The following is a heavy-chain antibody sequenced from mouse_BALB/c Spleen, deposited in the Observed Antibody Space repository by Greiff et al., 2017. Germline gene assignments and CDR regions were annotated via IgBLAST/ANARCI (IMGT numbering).Heavy chain of an antibody. CDR2: INPSNGRT. J-gene: IGHJ4*01. V-gene: IGHV1S81*02. CDR1: GYTFTSYG. CDR3: ASGDGYYYGMAY. Sequence: QVQLQQPGAELVKPGASVKLSCKASGYTFTSYGMHWVKQRPGQGLEWIGEINPSNGRTNYNEKFKSKATQTVDKSSSTAYMQLSSLTSEDSAVYYCASGDGYYYGMAYWGQGTSVTVSS. D-gene: IGHD2-3*01.